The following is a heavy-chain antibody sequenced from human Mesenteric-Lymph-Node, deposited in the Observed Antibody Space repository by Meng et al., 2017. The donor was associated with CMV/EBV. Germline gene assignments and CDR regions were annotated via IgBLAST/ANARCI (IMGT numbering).Heavy chain of an antibody. CDR3: TRTPHYYGFDY. Sequence: SWAASGVTFDTYWMHWVRQAPGKGLVWVSRINGDGSRTIYADSVKGRFTISRDNAKNTLYLQMNSLRDEDTAVYYCTRTPHYYGFDYWGQGTLVTVSS. CDR2: INGDGSRT. V-gene: IGHV3-74*01. D-gene: IGHD3-10*01. CDR1: GVTFDTYW. J-gene: IGHJ4*02.